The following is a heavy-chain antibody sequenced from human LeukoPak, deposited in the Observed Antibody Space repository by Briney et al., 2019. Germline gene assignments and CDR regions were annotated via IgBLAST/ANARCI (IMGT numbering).Heavy chain of an antibody. Sequence: GGSLRLSCAASGFTFSSYSINWVRQAPGRGLEWVSPISSSSSHIYYADSVKGRFTISRDNAKNSLYLQMNSLGVEDTAVYYCVRGGAGATIDDYFDYWGQGTLVTVSS. J-gene: IGHJ4*02. CDR3: VRGGAGATIDDYFDY. CDR2: ISSSSSHI. D-gene: IGHD6-25*01. CDR1: GFTFSSYS. V-gene: IGHV3-21*01.